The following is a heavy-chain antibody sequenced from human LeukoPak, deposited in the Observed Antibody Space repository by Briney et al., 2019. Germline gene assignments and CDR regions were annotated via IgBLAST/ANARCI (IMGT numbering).Heavy chain of an antibody. V-gene: IGHV3-48*02. J-gene: IGHJ4*02. CDR3: ARDHDWAFDL. CDR1: GFPFGSYV. D-gene: IGHD3-9*01. Sequence: GGSLRLSCEASGFPFGSYVMSWVRQAPGKGLEWTAYINHNAEMIFYPDFVKGRFTISRDNAKNSLYLQMNALRYEDTAIYYCARDHDWAFDLWGQGTLVTVSS. CDR2: INHNAEMI.